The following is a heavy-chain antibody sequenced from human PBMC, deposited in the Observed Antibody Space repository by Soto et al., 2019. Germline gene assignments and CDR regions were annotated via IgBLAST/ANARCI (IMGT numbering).Heavy chain of an antibody. CDR2: IYYSGST. D-gene: IGHD3-3*01. Sequence: KPSETLSLTCTVAGGSISSYYWSWIRQPPGRGLEWFGYIYYSGSTNYNPSLKSRVTISVDTSKHQFSLKLSSVTAADTAVYYCARELSYYEFWSGYYTGMRWFDPWGQGTLVTV. V-gene: IGHV4-59*01. CDR1: GGSISSYY. J-gene: IGHJ5*02. CDR3: ARELSYYEFWSGYYTGMRWFDP.